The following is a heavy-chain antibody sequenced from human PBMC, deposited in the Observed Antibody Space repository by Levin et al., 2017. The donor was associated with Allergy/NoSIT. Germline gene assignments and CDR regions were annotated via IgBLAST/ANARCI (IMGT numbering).Heavy chain of an antibody. CDR2: IYHSGST. CDR3: ARVDGDYYFDY. J-gene: IGHJ4*02. D-gene: IGHD4-17*01. V-gene: IGHV4-38-2*01. CDR1: GYSISSGYY. Sequence: SQTLSLTCAVSGYSISSGYYWGWIRQPPGKGLEWIGSIYHSGSTYYNPSLKSRVTISVDTSKNQFSLKLSSVTAADTAVYYCARVDGDYYFDYWGQGTLVTVSS.